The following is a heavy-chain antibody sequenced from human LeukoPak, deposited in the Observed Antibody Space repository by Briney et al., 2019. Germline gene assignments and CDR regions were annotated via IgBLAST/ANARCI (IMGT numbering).Heavy chain of an antibody. V-gene: IGHV4-39*01. J-gene: IGHJ4*02. CDR1: GDSINIGVSY. CDR2: IYYSGSAGST. D-gene: IGHD3-9*01. CDR3: ARHLYDKTGRPLDS. Sequence: SETLSLTCSVSGDSINIGVSYAAWIRQPPGKGLEWIGTIYYSGSAGSTYYNPSLKSRVTISVDTSKNQFSLNLSSVTAADTAIYYCARHLYDKTGRPLDSWGQGTLVTVSS.